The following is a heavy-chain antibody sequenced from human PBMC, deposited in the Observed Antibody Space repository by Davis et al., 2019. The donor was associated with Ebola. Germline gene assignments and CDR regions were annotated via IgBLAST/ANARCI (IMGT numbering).Heavy chain of an antibody. CDR3: ASEGRGGYNYYAFDI. CDR2: IRSKANSYAT. CDR1: GFTFSGSA. D-gene: IGHD5-24*01. J-gene: IGHJ3*02. Sequence: GGSLRLSCAASGFTFSGSAMHWVRQASGKGLEWVGRIRSKANSYATAYAASVKGRFTISRDDSKNTAYLQMNSLNTEDTAVYYCASEGRGGYNYYAFDIWGQGTMVTVSS. V-gene: IGHV3-73*01.